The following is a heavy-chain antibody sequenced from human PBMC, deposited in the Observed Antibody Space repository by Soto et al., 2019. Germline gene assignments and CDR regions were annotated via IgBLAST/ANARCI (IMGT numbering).Heavy chain of an antibody. CDR2: ISSDGNTK. J-gene: IGHJ2*01. Sequence: QVQVVESGGGVVQPGTSLRLSCAGSGFTFSSYSIHWVRQPPGKGLEWVTVISSDGNTKFYADSVKGRFTISRDKSKNIVYLQMNSLEPEDTATYYCTREVVIPYWYFDLWGRGTLVTVSS. CDR3: TREVVIPYWYFDL. D-gene: IGHD2-21*01. V-gene: IGHV3-30-3*01. CDR1: GFTFSSYS.